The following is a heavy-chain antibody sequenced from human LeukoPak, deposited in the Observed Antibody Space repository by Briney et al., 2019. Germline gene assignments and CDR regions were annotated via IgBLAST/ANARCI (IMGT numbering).Heavy chain of an antibody. D-gene: IGHD6-19*01. CDR2: IYTSGST. CDR3: AREGSSGWTPFDY. J-gene: IGHJ4*02. V-gene: IGHV4-4*07. Sequence: SETLSLTCTVSGGSISSYYWSWIRQPAGKGLVWIGRIYTSGSTNYNPSLKSRVTISVDKSKNQFSLKLSSVTAADTAVYYCAREGSSGWTPFDYWGQGTLVTVSS. CDR1: GGSISSYY.